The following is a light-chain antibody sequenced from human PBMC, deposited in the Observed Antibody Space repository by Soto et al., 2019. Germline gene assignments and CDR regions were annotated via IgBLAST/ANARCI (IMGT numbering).Light chain of an antibody. CDR2: EVN. CDR1: GSDIGGYNF. Sequence: QSALTQPPSASGSPGQSVTISCTGTGSDIGGYNFVSWYQQHPRKVPKLIIYEVNKRPSGVPDRFSGSKSGNTASLTVSGLQADDEADYYCSSYAGTNNRYVFGTGTKLTVL. V-gene: IGLV2-8*01. CDR3: SSYAGTNNRYV. J-gene: IGLJ1*01.